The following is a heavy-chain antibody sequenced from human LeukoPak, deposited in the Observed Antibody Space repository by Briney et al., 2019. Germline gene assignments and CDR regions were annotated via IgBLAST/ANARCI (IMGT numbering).Heavy chain of an antibody. D-gene: IGHD3-10*01. J-gene: IGHJ4*02. Sequence: GGSLRLSCTASGFAFGDYVMSWFRQAPGKGLEWIGFIRSKASGATREYAASVKGRFSISRDDSKSVAYLQMNSLRTEDTAIYYCTRAGKTDYWGQGTLVTVSS. CDR3: TRAGKTDY. V-gene: IGHV3-49*03. CDR2: IRSKASGATR. CDR1: GFAFGDYV.